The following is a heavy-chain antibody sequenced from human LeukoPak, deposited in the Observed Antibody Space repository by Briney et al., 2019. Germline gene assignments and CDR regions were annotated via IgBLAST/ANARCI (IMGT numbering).Heavy chain of an antibody. CDR3: ARDLVGCSGYEPIGY. CDR2: ISAYNGNT. CDR1: GYTFTSYG. V-gene: IGHV1-18*01. D-gene: IGHD5-12*01. J-gene: IGHJ4*02. Sequence: ASVKVSCKASGYTFTSYGISWVRQAPGQGLEWMGWISAYNGNTNYAQKLQGRVTMTTDTSTSTAYMELRSLRSDDTAVYYCARDLVGCSGYEPIGYWGQGTLVTVSS.